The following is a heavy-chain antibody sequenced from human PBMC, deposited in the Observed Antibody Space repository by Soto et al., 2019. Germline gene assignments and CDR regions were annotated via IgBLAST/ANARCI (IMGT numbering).Heavy chain of an antibody. J-gene: IGHJ6*02. CDR3: GRRPKIGRFHYYCVDV. D-gene: IGHD3-16*01. Sequence: KASKTLSLTCTVSGGSIRSSSYYWDWIRQPPGKGLEWIGHIYYTGSTYYIPSLKSRVTISIDTSKNQFSLNLSSVTATDTAVYYCGRRPKIGRFHYYCVDVSGQGPSVSV. CDR2: IYYTGST. CDR1: GGSIRSSSYY. V-gene: IGHV4-39*01.